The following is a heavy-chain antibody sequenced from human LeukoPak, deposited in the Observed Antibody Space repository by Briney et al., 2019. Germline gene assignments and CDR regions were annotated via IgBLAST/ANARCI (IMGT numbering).Heavy chain of an antibody. V-gene: IGHV3-30*01. Sequence: GGSLRLSCAASGFTFSSYAMHWVRQAPGKGLEWVAVISYDGSNKYYADSVKGRFTISRDNSKNTLYLQMNSLRAEDTAVYYCARDGSSGWTKGFDYWGQGTLVTVSS. CDR2: ISYDGSNK. CDR3: ARDGSSGWTKGFDY. CDR1: GFTFSSYA. D-gene: IGHD6-19*01. J-gene: IGHJ4*02.